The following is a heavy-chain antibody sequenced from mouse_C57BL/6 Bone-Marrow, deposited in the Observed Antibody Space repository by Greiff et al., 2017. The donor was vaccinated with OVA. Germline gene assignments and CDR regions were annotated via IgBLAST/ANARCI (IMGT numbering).Heavy chain of an antibody. CDR3: ARGAGEEDY. D-gene: IGHD3-3*01. CDR2: ISYDGSN. CDR1: GYSITSGYY. J-gene: IGHJ2*01. Sequence: DVKLQESGPGLVKPSQSLSLTCSVTGYSITSGYYWNWIRQFPGNKLEWMGYISYDGSNNYNPSLKNRISITRDTSKNQFFLKLNSVTTEDTATYYCARGAGEEDYWGQGTTLTVSS. V-gene: IGHV3-6*01.